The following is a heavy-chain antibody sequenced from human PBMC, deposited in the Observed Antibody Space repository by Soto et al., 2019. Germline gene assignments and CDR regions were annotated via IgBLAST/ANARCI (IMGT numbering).Heavy chain of an antibody. V-gene: IGHV4-4*02. CDR2: VFHTGTT. Sequence: QVQLQESGPGLVKPSGTLSLTCAVSGDSVSSPYYWCWVRQPPGKGLEWIGEVFHTGTTSYNPSLRXXVTISMDKSINQFSLDLSSVPAADTAVYYCARSAGWYAVHSWGPGTLVLVSS. J-gene: IGHJ4*02. CDR1: GDSVSSPYY. D-gene: IGHD6-19*01. CDR3: ARSAGWYAVHS.